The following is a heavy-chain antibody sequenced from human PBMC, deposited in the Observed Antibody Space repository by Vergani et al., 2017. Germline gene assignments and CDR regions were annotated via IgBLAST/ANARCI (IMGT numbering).Heavy chain of an antibody. V-gene: IGHV4-30-4*08. Sequence: QVQLQESGPGLVKPSQTLSLTCTVSGGSISSGDYYWSWIRQPPGKGVEWIGYIYYSGSTYYNPPLKSRVTISVDTSKNQFSLKLSSVTAADTAVYYCARELIYDNSGYSPSYGMDVWGQGTTVTVSS. CDR3: ARELIYDNSGYSPSYGMDV. CDR1: GGSISSGDYY. D-gene: IGHD3-22*01. J-gene: IGHJ6*02. CDR2: IYYSGST.